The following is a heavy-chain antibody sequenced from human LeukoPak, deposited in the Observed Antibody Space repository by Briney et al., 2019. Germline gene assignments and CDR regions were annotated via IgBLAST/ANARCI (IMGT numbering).Heavy chain of an antibody. J-gene: IGHJ6*03. Sequence: GGSLRLSCAASGFTFSSYSMNWVRQAPGEGLEWVSYISSSRLTIYYADYEKDRFTISRDNAKNALYLQINSVRAEDTAVYYWVRDWRQPMEVWGERTTGTVSS. CDR2: ISSSRLTI. CDR3: VRDWRQPMEV. V-gene: IGHV3-48*01. D-gene: IGHD6-25*01. CDR1: GFTFSSYS.